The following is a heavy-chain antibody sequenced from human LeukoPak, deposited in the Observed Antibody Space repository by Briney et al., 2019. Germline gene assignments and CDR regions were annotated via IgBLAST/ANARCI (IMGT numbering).Heavy chain of an antibody. V-gene: IGHV3-23*01. Sequence: GGSLGLSCEASGFTFSAYAMTWVRQAPGKGLEWVSSIGSDNKPHYSESVKGRFVISRDNSKSMLFLQLNSLRAEDTALYYCARDRLHYDSLTGYPADWGQGTLVTVSS. CDR3: ARDRLHYDSLTGYPAD. D-gene: IGHD3-9*01. CDR1: GFTFSAYA. CDR2: IGSDNKP. J-gene: IGHJ4*02.